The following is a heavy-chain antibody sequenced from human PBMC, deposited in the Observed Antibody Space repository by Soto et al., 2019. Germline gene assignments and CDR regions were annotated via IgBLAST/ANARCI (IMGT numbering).Heavy chain of an antibody. CDR2: ISGDSSDT. V-gene: IGHV1-18*01. D-gene: IGHD2-8*01. CDR1: GYTFTRYG. CDR3: ATGGCYCTSTDCRTGFDF. J-gene: IGHJ4*02. Sequence: QVPLMQSGSEVTKPGASVKVSCKATGYTFTRYGITWVRQPPGQGLEWMGWISGDSSDTDHAQRFQGRFTMATDPSTTTAYMELRNLRSDDTAKYYCATGGCYCTSTDCRTGFDFWGQGTLVTVSS.